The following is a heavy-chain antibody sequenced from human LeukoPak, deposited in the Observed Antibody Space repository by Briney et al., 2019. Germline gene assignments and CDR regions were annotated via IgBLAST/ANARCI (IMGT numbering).Heavy chain of an antibody. D-gene: IGHD3-22*01. CDR2: IYASGST. Sequence: SETLSLTCTVSGASISDYYWSWIRQPPGKGLEWIGYIYASGSTSYNPSLKSRVTISADTSKNQFSLKLNSVTAADTAVYYCARRSDYYDSSGYSPLFDYWGQGTLVTVSS. CDR1: GASISDYY. CDR3: ARRSDYYDSSGYSPLFDY. J-gene: IGHJ4*02. V-gene: IGHV4-4*08.